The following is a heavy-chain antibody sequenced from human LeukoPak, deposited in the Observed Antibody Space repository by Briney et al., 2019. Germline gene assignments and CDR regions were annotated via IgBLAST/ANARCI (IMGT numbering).Heavy chain of an antibody. V-gene: IGHV4-30-4*01. J-gene: IGHJ3*02. CDR1: GGSISSYF. Sequence: SETLSLTCTVSGGSISSYFWSWIRQPPGKGLEWIGYIYYSGSTYYNPSLKSRVTISVDTSKNQFSLKLSSVTAADTAVYYCARSLDLLSFDIWGQGTMVTVSS. CDR2: IYYSGST. CDR3: ARSLDLLSFDI.